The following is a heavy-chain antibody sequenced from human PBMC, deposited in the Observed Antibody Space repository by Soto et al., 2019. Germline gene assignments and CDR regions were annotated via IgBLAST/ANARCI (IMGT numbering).Heavy chain of an antibody. V-gene: IGHV4-31*03. CDR3: ARGRADYYYGMDV. CDR2: IYYSGST. J-gene: IGHJ6*02. Sequence: SETLSLTCTVSGGSISSGGYYWSWIRQHPGKGLEWIGYIYYSGSTYYNPSLKSRVTISVGTSKNQFSLKLSSVTAADTAVYYCARGRADYYYGMDVWGQGTTVTVSS. CDR1: GGSISSGGYY.